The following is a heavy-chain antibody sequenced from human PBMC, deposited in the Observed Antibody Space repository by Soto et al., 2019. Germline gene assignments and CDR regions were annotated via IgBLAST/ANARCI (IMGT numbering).Heavy chain of an antibody. CDR1: GYTFTSYA. V-gene: IGHV1-3*05. Sequence: QVQLVQSGAEEKKPGASVKVSCKASGYTFTSYAMHWVRQAPGQRLEWMGWINAGNVKTKYSQKSQGRVTITSDTSASTAYMELSSLRSEDTAVYYCARSIVVVTALDYWGQGTLVTVSS. CDR2: INAGNVKT. J-gene: IGHJ4*02. CDR3: ARSIVVVTALDY. D-gene: IGHD2-21*02.